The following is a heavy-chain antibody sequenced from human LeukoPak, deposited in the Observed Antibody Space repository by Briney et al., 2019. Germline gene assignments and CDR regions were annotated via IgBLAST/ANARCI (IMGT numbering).Heavy chain of an antibody. CDR2: ISSSSSYI. D-gene: IGHD4-17*01. V-gene: IGHV3-21*01. Sequence: GGSLRLSCAASGFTFSSFSMNWVRQAPGKGLEWVSSISSSSSYIYYADSVKGRFTISRDNAKNSLYLQMNSLRAEDTAVYYCARRPTTVTTYYFDYWGQGTLVTVSS. CDR3: ARRPTTVTTYYFDY. CDR1: GFTFSSFS. J-gene: IGHJ4*02.